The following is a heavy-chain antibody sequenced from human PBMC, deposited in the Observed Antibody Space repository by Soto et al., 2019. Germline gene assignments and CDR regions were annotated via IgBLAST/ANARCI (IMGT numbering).Heavy chain of an antibody. CDR2: IKSKTDGGTT. J-gene: IGHJ5*02. CDR1: GFTFSNAW. CDR3: TTDPAEHAITMIAS. V-gene: IGHV3-15*07. D-gene: IGHD3-22*01. Sequence: GGSLRLSCAASGFTFSNAWMNWVRQAPGKGLEWVGRIKSKTDGGTTDYAAPVKGRFTISRDDSKNTLYLQMNSLKTEDTAVYYCTTDPAEHAITMIASWGQGTLVTVSS.